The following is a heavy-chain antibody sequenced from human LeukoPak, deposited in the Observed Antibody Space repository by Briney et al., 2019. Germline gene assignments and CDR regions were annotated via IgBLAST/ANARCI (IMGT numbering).Heavy chain of an antibody. CDR3: ARDWGSTFDY. J-gene: IGHJ4*02. D-gene: IGHD3-16*01. V-gene: IGHV3-30*03. CDR2: ISYDGSNK. CDR1: GFTFSSYG. Sequence: GGSLRLSCAASGFTFSSYGMHWVRQAPGKGLEWVAVISYDGSNKYYADSVKGRFTISRDNSKNTLYLQMNSLRAEDTAVYHCARDWGSTFDYWGQGTLVTVSS.